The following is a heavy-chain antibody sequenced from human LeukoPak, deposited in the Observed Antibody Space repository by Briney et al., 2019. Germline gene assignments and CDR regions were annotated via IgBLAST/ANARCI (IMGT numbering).Heavy chain of an antibody. Sequence: PESLSLTCTVSGGSIISYYWSWIRQPPGKGLEWIGYIYYSGSTNYNPSLKSRVTISVDTSKNQFSLKLSSVTAADTAVYYCASSYYGSGSYYPFPDYWGQGPLVTVSS. CDR2: IYYSGST. CDR1: GGSIISYY. J-gene: IGHJ4*02. V-gene: IGHV4-59*01. D-gene: IGHD3-10*01. CDR3: ASSYYGSGSYYPFPDY.